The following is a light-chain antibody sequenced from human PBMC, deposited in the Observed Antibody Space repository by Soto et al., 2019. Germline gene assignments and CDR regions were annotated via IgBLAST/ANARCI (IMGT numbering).Light chain of an antibody. CDR1: QNISSN. J-gene: IGKJ1*01. CDR2: GTS. V-gene: IGKV3-15*01. Sequence: EIVMTQSPATLSVSPGERATLSCRASQNISSNLGWYQQKPGQAPRLLIYGTSTRATDIPVRFSGSGSGTEFTLTINSLQSDDFAVYYCQQYGSSRQTFGQGTKVDIK. CDR3: QQYGSSRQT.